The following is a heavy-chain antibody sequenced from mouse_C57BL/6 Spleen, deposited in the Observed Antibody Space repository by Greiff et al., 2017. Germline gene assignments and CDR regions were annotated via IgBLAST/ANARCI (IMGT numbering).Heavy chain of an antibody. CDR1: GFTFTDYY. J-gene: IGHJ2*01. CDR2: IRNKANGYTT. D-gene: IGHD1-1*01. Sequence: DVMLVESGGGLVQPGGSLSLSCAASGFTFTDYYMSWVRQPPGKALEWLGFIRNKANGYTTEYSASVKGRFTISRDNSQSILYLQMNALRAEDSATYYCARCGSSSCYFDYWGQGTTRTVSS. V-gene: IGHV7-3*01. CDR3: ARCGSSSCYFDY.